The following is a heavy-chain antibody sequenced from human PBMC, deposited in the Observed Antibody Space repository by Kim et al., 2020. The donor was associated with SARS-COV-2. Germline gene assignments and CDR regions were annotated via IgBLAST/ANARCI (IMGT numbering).Heavy chain of an antibody. J-gene: IGHJ6*02. CDR1: GYTLTELS. D-gene: IGHD2-2*01. CDR3: ATGTPLKYIVVVPAAMCYYSGMAV. Sequence: ASVKVSCKVSGYTLTELSMHWVRQAPGKGLEWMGGFDPEDGETIYAQKFQGRVTMTEDTSTDTAYMELSSLRSEDTAVYYCATGTPLKYIVVVPAAMCYYSGMAVWGQTTTLTVSS. CDR2: FDPEDGET. V-gene: IGHV1-24*01.